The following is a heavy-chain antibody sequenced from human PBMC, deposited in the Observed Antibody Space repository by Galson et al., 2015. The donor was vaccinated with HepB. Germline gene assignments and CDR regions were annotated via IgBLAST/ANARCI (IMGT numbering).Heavy chain of an antibody. V-gene: IGHV3-7*01. Sequence: SLRLSCAASGFTISSYWMNWVRQAPGKGLEWVGNIKQDGSEKYYADSVKGRFTISRDNAKNTLYLQMNSLRAEDTAVYYCARSGDGDFDYWGRGTLVTVSS. CDR2: IKQDGSEK. D-gene: IGHD7-27*01. CDR3: ARSGDGDFDY. J-gene: IGHJ4*02. CDR1: GFTISSYW.